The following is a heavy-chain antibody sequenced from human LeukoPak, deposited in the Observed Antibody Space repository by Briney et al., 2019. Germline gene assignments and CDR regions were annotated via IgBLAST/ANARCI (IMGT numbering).Heavy chain of an antibody. D-gene: IGHD6-13*01. Sequence: GGSLRLSCAASGFTFSSYDMSWVRQAPGKGLEWVSAISGSGGSTYYADSVKGRFTISRDNSKNTLYLQMNSLRAEDTAVYYCARDRGSSWSFDYWGQGTLVTVSS. CDR1: GFTFSSYD. CDR2: ISGSGGST. V-gene: IGHV3-23*01. J-gene: IGHJ4*02. CDR3: ARDRGSSWSFDY.